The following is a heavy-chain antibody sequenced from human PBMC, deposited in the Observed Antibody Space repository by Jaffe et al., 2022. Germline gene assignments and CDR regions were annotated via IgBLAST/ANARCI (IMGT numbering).Heavy chain of an antibody. D-gene: IGHD3-10*01. Sequence: EVQLVESGGGLVQPGGSLRLSCAASGFTVSSNYMSWVRQAPGKGLEWVSVIYSGGSTYYADSVKGRFTISRDNSKNTLYLQMNSLRAEDTAVYYCASTQDGSGSWDAFDIWGQGTMVTVSS. CDR2: IYSGGST. V-gene: IGHV3-66*02. CDR3: ASTQDGSGSWDAFDI. CDR1: GFTVSSNY. J-gene: IGHJ3*02.